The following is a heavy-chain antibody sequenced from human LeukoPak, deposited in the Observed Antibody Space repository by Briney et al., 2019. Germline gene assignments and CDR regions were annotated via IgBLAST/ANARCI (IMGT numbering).Heavy chain of an antibody. V-gene: IGHV4-39*02. D-gene: IGHD1-26*01. Sequence: SETLSLTCTVSGGSISSSSYYWGWIRQPPGKGLEWIGSIYYSGSTYYNPSLKSRVTISVDTSKNQFSLKLSSVTAADTAVYYCAREGLLLRRYYYYYMDVWGKGTTVTVSS. J-gene: IGHJ6*03. CDR3: AREGLLLRRYYYYYMDV. CDR2: IYYSGST. CDR1: GGSISSSSYY.